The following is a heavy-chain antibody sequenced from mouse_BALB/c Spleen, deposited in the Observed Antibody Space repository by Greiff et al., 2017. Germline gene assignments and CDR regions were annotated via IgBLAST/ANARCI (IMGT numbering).Heavy chain of an antibody. CDR1: GYTFTSYW. V-gene: IGHV1-87*01. D-gene: IGHD1-1*01. CDR2: IYPGDGDT. J-gene: IGHJ4*01. Sequence: VKLMESGAELARPGASVKLSCKASGYTFTSYWMQWVKQRPGQGLEWIGAIYPGDGDTRYTQKFKGKATLTADKSSSTAYMQLSSLASEDSAVYYCARRNYGSSYYAMDYWGQGTSVTVSS. CDR3: ARRNYGSSYYAMDY.